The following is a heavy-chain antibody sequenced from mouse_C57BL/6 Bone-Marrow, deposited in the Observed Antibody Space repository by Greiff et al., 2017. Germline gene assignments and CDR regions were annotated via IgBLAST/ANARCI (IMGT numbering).Heavy chain of an antibody. J-gene: IGHJ2*01. CDR2: IDPANGNT. Sequence: EVQLQQSVAELVRPGASVTLSCTASGFNIKNTYMHWVKQRPEQGLEWIGRIDPANGNTKYAPKLQGKATITADTSSNTAYLQLSSLTSEDTAISYCALRYYYGSSPYYFDYWGQGTPLTVSS. V-gene: IGHV14-3*01. CDR3: ALRYYYGSSPYYFDY. CDR1: GFNIKNTY. D-gene: IGHD1-1*01.